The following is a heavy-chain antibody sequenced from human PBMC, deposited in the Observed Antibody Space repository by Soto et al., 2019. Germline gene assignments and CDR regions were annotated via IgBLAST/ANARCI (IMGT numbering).Heavy chain of an antibody. V-gene: IGHV4-59*12. J-gene: IGHJ5*02. CDR2: IYYSGST. CDR1: GGSISSYY. CDR3: ARDQSAGQLLKLNWFDP. D-gene: IGHD6-19*01. Sequence: PSETLSLTCTVSGGSISSYYWSWIRQPPGKGLEWIGYIYYSGSTNYNPSLKSRVTISVDTSKNQVSLKLSSVTAADTAVYYCARDQSAGQLLKLNWFDPWGQGTLVTVSS.